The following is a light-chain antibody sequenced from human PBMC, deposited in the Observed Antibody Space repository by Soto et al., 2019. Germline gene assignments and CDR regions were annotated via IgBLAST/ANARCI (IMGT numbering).Light chain of an antibody. V-gene: IGKV3-20*01. CDR2: GAS. CDR3: QQYGSSPPIT. Sequence: EIVLTQSPGTLSLSPGEGATLSCRASQSVSSSYIAWYQQRPGQAPRLLIYGASSRATGIPDRFSGSGSGTDFTLTISRLEPEDFAVYYCQQYGSSPPITFGGGTKVDI. CDR1: QSVSSSY. J-gene: IGKJ4*01.